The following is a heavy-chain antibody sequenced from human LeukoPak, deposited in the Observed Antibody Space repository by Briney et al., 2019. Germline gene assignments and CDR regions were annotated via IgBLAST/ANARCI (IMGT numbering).Heavy chain of an antibody. J-gene: IGHJ6*03. CDR3: ARGVIGYSSGWYQNYYYYYYMDV. D-gene: IGHD6-19*01. Sequence: SETLSLTCTVSGGSISSYYWSWLRQPPGKGLEWFGYIYYSGSTNYNPSLKSRVTISVDTSKNQFSLKLSSVTAADTAVYYCARGVIGYSSGWYQNYYYYYYMDVWGKGTTVTVSS. CDR2: IYYSGST. V-gene: IGHV4-59*01. CDR1: GGSISSYY.